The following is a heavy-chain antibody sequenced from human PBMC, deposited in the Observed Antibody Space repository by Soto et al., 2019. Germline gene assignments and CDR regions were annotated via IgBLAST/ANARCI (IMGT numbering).Heavy chain of an antibody. V-gene: IGHV3-66*01. CDR2: IYSAGSA. D-gene: IGHD6-13*01. CDR3: ARVPSSSYHYFDY. CDR1: GFTFSNYG. Sequence: GGSLRLSCAASGFTFSNYGMHWVRQAPGKGLEWVSVIYSAGSADFADSVKGRFTISRDNSKNTLYLQMSSLRAEDTAVYYCARVPSSSYHYFDYWGQGTLVTVS. J-gene: IGHJ4*02.